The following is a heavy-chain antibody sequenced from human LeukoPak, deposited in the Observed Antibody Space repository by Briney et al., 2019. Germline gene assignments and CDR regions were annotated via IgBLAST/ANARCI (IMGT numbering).Heavy chain of an antibody. J-gene: IGHJ6*02. D-gene: IGHD3-10*01. CDR3: ARGGTLVQGVTILYGMDV. CDR2: MNPNSGNT. CDR1: GYSFSTFD. Sequence: ASVKVSCKTSGYSFSTFDINWVRQATGQGLEWMGWMNPNSGNTNYAQKFQGRLTMTRDTSISTAYMELSSLRSEDTAVYYCARGGTLVQGVTILYGMDVWGQGTTVIVSS. V-gene: IGHV1-8*01.